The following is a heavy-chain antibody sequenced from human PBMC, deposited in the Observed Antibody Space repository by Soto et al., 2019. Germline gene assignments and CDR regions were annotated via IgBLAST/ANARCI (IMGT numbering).Heavy chain of an antibody. J-gene: IGHJ5*02. Sequence: PGGSLRLSCAASPFTFSNYWMHWVRQAPGKGLVWVSRINGDGSSTIYADSVKGRFTISRDNAKNTLYLQMNSLRAEDTAVYYCARDDYVLRLDTWGQGTLVTVSS. CDR1: PFTFSNYW. CDR2: INGDGSST. CDR3: ARDDYVLRLDT. V-gene: IGHV3-74*01. D-gene: IGHD3-10*02.